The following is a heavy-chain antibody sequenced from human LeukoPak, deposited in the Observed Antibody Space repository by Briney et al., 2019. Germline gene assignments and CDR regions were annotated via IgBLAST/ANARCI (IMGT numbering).Heavy chain of an antibody. CDR1: GGSISSYY. D-gene: IGHD6-19*01. V-gene: IGHV4-59*12. CDR3: AKDLDSSAPRGDFDY. CDR2: IYYSGST. Sequence: SETLSLTCTVSGGSISSYYWSWIRQPPGKGLEWIGYIYYSGSTNYNPSLKSRVTISVDTSKNQFSLKLSSVTAADTAVYYCAKDLDSSAPRGDFDYWGQGTLVTVSS. J-gene: IGHJ4*02.